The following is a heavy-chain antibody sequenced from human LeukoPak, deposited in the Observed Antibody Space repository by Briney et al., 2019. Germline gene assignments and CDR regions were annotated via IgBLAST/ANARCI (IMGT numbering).Heavy chain of an antibody. CDR2: IKEDGSET. CDR3: ARRTTIFPRRYFFDY. V-gene: IGHV3-7*01. CDR1: GFNFSYSW. Sequence: GSLRLSCAASGFNFSYSWMSWVRQAPGKGLEWVANIKEDGSETYYAESVMGRFTISRDNAENSLFLQMTSLRGEDTAVYFCARRTTIFPRRYFFDYWGQGTLVTVSS. J-gene: IGHJ4*02. D-gene: IGHD3-3*01.